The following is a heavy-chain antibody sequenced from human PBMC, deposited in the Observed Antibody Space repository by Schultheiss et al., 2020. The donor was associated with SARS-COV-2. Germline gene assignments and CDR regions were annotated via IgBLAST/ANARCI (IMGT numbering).Heavy chain of an antibody. CDR3: ARGLASDWFDP. J-gene: IGHJ5*02. D-gene: IGHD5-12*01. V-gene: IGHV3-7*01. CDR2: IQEDGSEK. CDR1: GFTFSSYW. Sequence: GGSLRLSCAASGFTFSSYWMSWVRQAPGKGLEWVANIQEDGSEKYYVDSVKGRFTISRDNSKNTLYLQMNSLRAEDTAVYYCARGLASDWFDPWGQGTLVTVSS.